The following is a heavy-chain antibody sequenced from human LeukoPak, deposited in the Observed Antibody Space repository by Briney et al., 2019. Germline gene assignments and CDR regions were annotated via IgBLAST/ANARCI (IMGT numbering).Heavy chain of an antibody. Sequence: ASVKVSCKASGGTFSSYAISWVRQAPGQGLEWMGRIIPIFGIANYAQEFQGRVTITADKSTSTAYMELSSLRSEDTAVYYCARASGSYFGDDAFDIWGQGTMVTVSS. CDR2: IIPIFGIA. CDR3: ARASGSYFGDDAFDI. J-gene: IGHJ3*02. D-gene: IGHD1-26*01. CDR1: GGTFSSYA. V-gene: IGHV1-69*04.